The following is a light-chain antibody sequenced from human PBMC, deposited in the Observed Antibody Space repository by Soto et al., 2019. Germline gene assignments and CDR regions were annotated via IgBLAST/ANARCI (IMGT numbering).Light chain of an antibody. V-gene: IGKV1-8*01. CDR3: QRHNSYSDA. J-gene: IGKJ5*01. CDR2: AAA. CDR1: QGISSY. Sequence: AVRMSQKARTLSAYTGNRVPITCRASQGISSYLAWYQQKPGKAPKLLIYAAARLQTGVPSRFSGSGSGTDFTLTICSLQPDDFATYYCQRHNSYSDAFGQGTKLEI.